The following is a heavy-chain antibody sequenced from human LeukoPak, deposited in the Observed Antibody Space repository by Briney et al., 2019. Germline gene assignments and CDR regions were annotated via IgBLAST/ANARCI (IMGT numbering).Heavy chain of an antibody. V-gene: IGHV3-21*01. D-gene: IGHD3-10*01. J-gene: IGHJ4*02. CDR2: ISSSSSYI. CDR3: AKVRGSGSYFPYYFDY. Sequence: GGSLRLSCAASAFSFSTYSMNWVRQAPGKGLEWVSSISSSSSYIYYADSVKGRFTVSRDNANNSLYLQMNSLRAEDTAVYYCAKVRGSGSYFPYYFDYWGQGTLVTVSS. CDR1: AFSFSTYS.